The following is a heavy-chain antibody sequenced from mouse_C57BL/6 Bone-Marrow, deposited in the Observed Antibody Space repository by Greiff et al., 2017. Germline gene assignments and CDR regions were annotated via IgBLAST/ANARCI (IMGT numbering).Heavy chain of an antibody. Sequence: VQLKESGGDLVKPGGSLKLSCAASGFTFSSYGMSWVRQTPDKRLEWVATISSGGSYTYYPDSVKGRFTISRDNAKNTLYLQMSRLKSEDTAIYYCARHASGEGLHYDAMEYWGQGTSVTVSS. CDR3: ARHASGEGLHYDAMEY. J-gene: IGHJ4*01. V-gene: IGHV5-6*01. CDR2: ISSGGSYT. D-gene: IGHD6-1*01. CDR1: GFTFSSYG.